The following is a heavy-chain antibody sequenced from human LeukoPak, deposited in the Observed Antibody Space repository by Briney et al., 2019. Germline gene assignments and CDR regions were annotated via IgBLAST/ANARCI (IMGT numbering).Heavy chain of an antibody. V-gene: IGHV1-2*04. CDR2: INPNSGGT. CDR3: AIPMGLYWKAFDI. CDR1: GYTFTGYY. D-gene: IGHD1-1*01. J-gene: IGHJ3*02. Sequence: ASVTISCKASGYTFTGYYMHWVRQAPGQGLEWMGWINPNSGGTNYAQKFQGWVTMTRDTSISTAYMELSRLRSDDTAVYYCAIPMGLYWKAFDIWGQGTMVTVSS.